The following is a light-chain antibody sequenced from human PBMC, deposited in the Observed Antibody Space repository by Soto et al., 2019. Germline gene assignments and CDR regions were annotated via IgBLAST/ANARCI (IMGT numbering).Light chain of an antibody. CDR3: QQYNKWPSIT. J-gene: IGKJ5*01. V-gene: IGKV3-15*01. Sequence: EIVMTRSPATLSVSPGEGVTLSCRASQSVSINLAWYQQKPGQAPRLLIYGASTRATGIPARFSGSGSGTEFTLTISSLQSEDFAVYYCQQYNKWPSITFGQGTRLEIK. CDR2: GAS. CDR1: QSVSIN.